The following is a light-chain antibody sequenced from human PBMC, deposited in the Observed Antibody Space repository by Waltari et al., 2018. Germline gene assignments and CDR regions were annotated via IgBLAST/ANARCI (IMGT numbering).Light chain of an antibody. J-gene: IGKJ4*01. CDR2: AAS. Sequence: EIVLTQSPDTLSLSPGERATLSCRASQYVTSSYLAWYQQKPGQGPRLLIYAASVRATGIPDRFSGSGSGTDFTLTISRLEPEDFAVYFCQQYGSSLVTFGGGTEVEIK. V-gene: IGKV3-20*01. CDR1: QYVTSSY. CDR3: QQYGSSLVT.